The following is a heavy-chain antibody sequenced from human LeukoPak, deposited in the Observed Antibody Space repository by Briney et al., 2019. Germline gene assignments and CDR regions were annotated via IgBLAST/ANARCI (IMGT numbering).Heavy chain of an antibody. Sequence: PGGSLRLSCAASGFTFSNFAMSWVRQAPGKGLEWVSAISKSSTATYYGDSVKGRSSISRDDSKNTVYLQINSLRADDTAIYYCAKESPYTSPRNYYFDYWGQGTLVTVSS. V-gene: IGHV3-23*01. CDR2: ISKSSTAT. CDR1: GFTFSNFA. CDR3: AKESPYTSPRNYYFDY. J-gene: IGHJ4*02. D-gene: IGHD1-14*01.